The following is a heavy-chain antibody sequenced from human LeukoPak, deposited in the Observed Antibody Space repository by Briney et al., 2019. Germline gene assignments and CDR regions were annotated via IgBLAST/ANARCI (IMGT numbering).Heavy chain of an antibody. D-gene: IGHD4-17*01. J-gene: IGHJ4*02. V-gene: IGHV4-59*01. CDR3: ARRGRATVTIDY. CDR1: GGSISSYY. Sequence: SETLSLTCTVSGGSISSYYWSWIRQPPGKGLEWIGYIYYSGSTNHNPSLKSRVTISVDTSKNQFSLKLSSVTAADTAVYYCARRGRATVTIDYWAREPWSPSPQ. CDR2: IYYSGST.